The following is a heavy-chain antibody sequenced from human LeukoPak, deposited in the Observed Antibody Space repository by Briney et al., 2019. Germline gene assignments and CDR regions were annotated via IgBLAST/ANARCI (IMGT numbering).Heavy chain of an antibody. CDR2: IYYTGST. J-gene: IGHJ4*02. CDR3: ARHNSGYSSGWYRLYYFDY. V-gene: IGHV4-59*08. D-gene: IGHD6-19*01. Sequence: SETLSLTCTVSGGSVSDYYWSWIRQSPGKGLEWIGYIYYTGSTSYNPSLRSRVTMSADTSKNQFSLKLSSVTAADTAVYYCARHNSGYSSGWYRLYYFDYWGQGTLVTVSS. CDR1: GGSVSDYY.